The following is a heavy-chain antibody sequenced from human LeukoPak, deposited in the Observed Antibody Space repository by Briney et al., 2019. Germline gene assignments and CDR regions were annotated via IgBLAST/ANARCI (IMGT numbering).Heavy chain of an antibody. J-gene: IGHJ3*02. CDR3: ARAFSSGVRGVIHDAFDI. Sequence: PGGSLRLSCAASGFTFSSYAMSWVRQAPGKGLEWVSAISGSGGSTYYADSVKGRFTISKDNSKNTLYLQMNSLRAEDTAVYYCARAFSSGVRGVIHDAFDIWGQGTMVTVSS. CDR2: ISGSGGST. CDR1: GFTFSSYA. D-gene: IGHD3-10*01. V-gene: IGHV3-23*01.